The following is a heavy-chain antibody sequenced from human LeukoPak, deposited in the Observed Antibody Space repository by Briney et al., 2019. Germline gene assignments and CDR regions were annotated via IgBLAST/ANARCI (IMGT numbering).Heavy chain of an antibody. CDR1: GGSFSGYY. Sequence: SETLSLTCAVYGGSFSGYYWSWIRQPPGKGLEWIGEINHSGSTNYNPSLKSRVTISVDTSKNQFSLKLSSVTAADTAVYYCARQPIVVVTGDAFDIWGQGTMVTVSS. CDR2: INHSGST. V-gene: IGHV4-34*01. D-gene: IGHD3-22*01. CDR3: ARQPIVVVTGDAFDI. J-gene: IGHJ3*02.